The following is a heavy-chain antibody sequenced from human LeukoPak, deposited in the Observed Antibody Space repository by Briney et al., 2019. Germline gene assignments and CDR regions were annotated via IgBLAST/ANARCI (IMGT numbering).Heavy chain of an antibody. CDR2: IYHSGST. Sequence: PSETLSLTCAVSGYSISSGYYWGWIRQPPGKGLEWIGSIYHSGSTYYNPSLKSRVTISVDTSKNQFPLKLSSVTAADTAVYYCARDNSLYADDSGGFGAFDIWGQGTMVTVSS. CDR1: GYSISSGYY. V-gene: IGHV4-38-2*02. CDR3: ARDNSLYADDSGGFGAFDI. D-gene: IGHD3-22*01. J-gene: IGHJ3*02.